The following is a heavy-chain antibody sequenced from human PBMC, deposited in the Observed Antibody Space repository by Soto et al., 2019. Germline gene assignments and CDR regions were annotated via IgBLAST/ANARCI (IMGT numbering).Heavy chain of an antibody. J-gene: IGHJ5*02. CDR1: GYTFSTYG. Sequence: QVQLVQSGAEVKKPGASVKVSCRASGYTFSTYGISWVRQAPGQGLEWMGWISGYTGNRNYAQKFQDRVTMTTDTSKSTGYIELRSLRPDDTAEYFCARGVEAVWFERWGQGTLVPVFS. CDR2: ISGYTGNR. D-gene: IGHD6-13*01. CDR3: ARGVEAVWFER. V-gene: IGHV1-18*01.